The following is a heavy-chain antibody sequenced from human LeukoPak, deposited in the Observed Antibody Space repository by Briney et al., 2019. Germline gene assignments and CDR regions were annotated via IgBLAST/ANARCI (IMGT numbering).Heavy chain of an antibody. CDR1: GGTFSSYT. CDR2: IIPILGIA. D-gene: IGHD2-15*01. CDR3: ADLDCSGGSCYLDY. J-gene: IGHJ4*02. Sequence: GSSVKVSCKASGGTFSSYTISWVRQAPGQGLEWMGRIIPILGIANYAQKFQGRVTITADKSTSTAYMELSSLRSEDTAVYYCADLDCSGGSCYLDYWGQGTLVTVSS. V-gene: IGHV1-69*02.